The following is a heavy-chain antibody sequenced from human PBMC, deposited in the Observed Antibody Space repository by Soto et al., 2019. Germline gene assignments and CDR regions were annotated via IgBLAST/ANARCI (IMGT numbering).Heavy chain of an antibody. Sequence: ASVKVSCKASGFTFTSSAMQWVRQARGQRLEWIGWIVVGSGNTNYAQKFQERVTITRDMSTSTAYMELSSLRSEDTAVYYCAANPRDSSSAFDIWGQGTMVTVSS. V-gene: IGHV1-58*02. CDR2: IVVGSGNT. CDR1: GFTFTSSA. CDR3: AANPRDSSSAFDI. D-gene: IGHD6-6*01. J-gene: IGHJ3*02.